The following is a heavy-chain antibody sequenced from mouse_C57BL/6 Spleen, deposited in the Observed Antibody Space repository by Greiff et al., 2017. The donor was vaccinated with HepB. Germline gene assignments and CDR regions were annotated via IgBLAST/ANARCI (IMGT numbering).Heavy chain of an antibody. Sequence: QVQLKQPGAELVTPGASVKLSCKASGYTFTSYWMHWVKQRPGRGLEWIGRIDPNSGGTKYNEKFQSKATLTVDKPSSTAYMQLSSLTSEDSAVYYCASPTVVPYGYFDVWGTGTTVTVSS. D-gene: IGHD1-1*01. V-gene: IGHV1-72*01. J-gene: IGHJ1*03. CDR3: ASPTVVPYGYFDV. CDR2: IDPNSGGT. CDR1: GYTFTSYW.